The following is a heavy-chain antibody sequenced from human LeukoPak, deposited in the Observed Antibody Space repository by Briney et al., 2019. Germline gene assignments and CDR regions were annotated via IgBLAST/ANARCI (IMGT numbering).Heavy chain of an antibody. CDR2: VSLAGRT. D-gene: IGHD3-22*01. V-gene: IGHV4-4*02. CDR3: ARGYYYDSSGYYYHDAFDI. J-gene: IGHJ3*02. CDR1: GGSITTTNY. Sequence: AGTLSLTCGVSGGSITTTNYWSCVRQPPGGGLEWTGEVSLAGRTRYNPSLKNRVTISIDESKNHLYLNLASVTAADTAVYYCARGYYYDSSGYYYHDAFDIWGQGTMVTVSS.